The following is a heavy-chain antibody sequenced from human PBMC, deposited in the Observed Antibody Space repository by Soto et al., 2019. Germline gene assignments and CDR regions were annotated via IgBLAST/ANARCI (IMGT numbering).Heavy chain of an antibody. V-gene: IGHV1-8*01. CDR2: MNPDSGNT. CDR1: GYTFTNYD. CDR3: ARGRFRRTWFDP. J-gene: IGHJ5*02. D-gene: IGHD3-16*01. Sequence: VQLVQSGAEVKKPGASVKVSCKASGYTFTNYDIHWVRQATGQGLEWMGWMNPDSGNTGQSKQFQGRVTMTRDTSISTAYMEMSSLRSDDTAVYYCARGRFRRTWFDPWGQGTLVTVSS.